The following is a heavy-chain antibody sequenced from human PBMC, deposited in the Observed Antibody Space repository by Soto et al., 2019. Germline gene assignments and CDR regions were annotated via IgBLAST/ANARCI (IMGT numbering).Heavy chain of an antibody. CDR2: ISYDGSNK. CDR1: GFTFSSYG. D-gene: IGHD6-13*01. V-gene: IGHV3-30*18. J-gene: IGHJ6*02. CDR3: SKDRGGIAAAGTNYYYYGMDV. Sequence: GGSLRLSCAASGFTFSSYGMHWVRQAPGKGLEWVAVISYDGSNKYYADSVKGRFTISRDNSKNTLYLQMNSLRAEDTAVYYCSKDRGGIAAAGTNYYYYGMDVWGQGTTVTVSS.